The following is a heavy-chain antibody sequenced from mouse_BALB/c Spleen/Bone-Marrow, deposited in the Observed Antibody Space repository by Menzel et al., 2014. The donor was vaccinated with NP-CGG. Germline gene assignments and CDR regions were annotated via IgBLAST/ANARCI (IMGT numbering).Heavy chain of an antibody. V-gene: IGHV5-9-2*01. D-gene: IGHD2-4*01. CDR2: ISGDGSHT. CDR1: GLTFSIYG. J-gene: IGHJ4*01. Sequence: EVKLVESGGGLVKPGGSLKLSCAASGLTFSIYGMSWVRQTPQKRLEWVATISGDGSHTYYLDSVKGRFTISRDNAKNNLYLQMSSLRSEDTALYYCARPNMITGAMDYWGQGTSVTVSS. CDR3: ARPNMITGAMDY.